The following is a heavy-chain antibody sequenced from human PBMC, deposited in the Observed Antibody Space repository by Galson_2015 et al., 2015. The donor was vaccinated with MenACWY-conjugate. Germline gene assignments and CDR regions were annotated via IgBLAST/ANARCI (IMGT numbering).Heavy chain of an antibody. Sequence: QSGAEVKKPGESLKISCKGSGYNFSTYWIGWVRQMPGKGLEWMGLISPDDSNTRYSPAFQGQVTISADRSISTAYLQWNTLQASDTAIYYCARHPPGGRGMDVWAKGPRSPSP. CDR3: ARHPPGGRGMDV. V-gene: IGHV5-51*01. CDR2: ISPDDSNT. J-gene: IGHJ6*02. CDR1: GYNFSTYW. D-gene: IGHD1-26*01.